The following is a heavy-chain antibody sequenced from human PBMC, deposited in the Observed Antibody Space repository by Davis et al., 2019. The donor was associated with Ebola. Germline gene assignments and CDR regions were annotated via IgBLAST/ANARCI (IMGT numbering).Heavy chain of an antibody. D-gene: IGHD6-19*01. Sequence: PGGSLRLSCAASGFTFSSYSMNWVRQAPGKGLEWVSSISSSSSYIYYADSVKGRFTISRDNAKNSLYLQMNSLRAEDTAVYYCARDWRGWYAYYFDYWGQGTLVTVSS. J-gene: IGHJ4*02. CDR2: ISSSSSYI. CDR3: ARDWRGWYAYYFDY. V-gene: IGHV3-21*01. CDR1: GFTFSSYS.